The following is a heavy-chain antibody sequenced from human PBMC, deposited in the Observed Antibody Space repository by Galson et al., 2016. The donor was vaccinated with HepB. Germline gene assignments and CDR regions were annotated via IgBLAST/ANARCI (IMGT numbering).Heavy chain of an antibody. CDR1: GYTFSAYW. J-gene: IGHJ4*02. V-gene: IGHV5-51*03. CDR3: ARTVGSYFFDF. CDR2: IYPGDSDT. D-gene: IGHD4-23*01. Sequence: QSGAEVKKPGESLRISCKGSGYTFSAYWIAWVRQMPGKGLEWMGIIYPGDSDTRDSPSFQGQATISVDKSIDTAYLQWSSLRASDTAIYYCARTVGSYFFDFWGQGTLVTVSS.